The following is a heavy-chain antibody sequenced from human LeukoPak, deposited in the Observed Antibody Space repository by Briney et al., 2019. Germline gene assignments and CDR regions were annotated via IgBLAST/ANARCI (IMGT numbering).Heavy chain of an antibody. J-gene: IGHJ6*03. Sequence: GGSLRLSCAASGFTFSNYWMSWLRQAPGKGLEWVANIKRDGTEIYCVDSLKGRFTISRDNAKNSLYLQMNSLRAEDTAVYHCAKDRDYGDYPSAYYYYMDVWGKGTTVTVSS. CDR2: IKRDGTEI. CDR1: GFTFSNYW. V-gene: IGHV3-7*01. CDR3: AKDRDYGDYPSAYYYYMDV. D-gene: IGHD4-17*01.